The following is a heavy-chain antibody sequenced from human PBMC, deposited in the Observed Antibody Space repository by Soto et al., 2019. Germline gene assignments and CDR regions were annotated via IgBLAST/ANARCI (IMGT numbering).Heavy chain of an antibody. D-gene: IGHD4-17*01. V-gene: IGHV4-31*03. CDR1: GGSISSGGYY. CDR2: IYYSGST. CDR3: ARVFYGDYASESLFDY. J-gene: IGHJ4*02. Sequence: QVQLQESGPGLVKPSQTLSLTCTVSGGSISSGGYYWSWIRQHPGKGLEWIGYIYYSGSTYYNPSPKSRVTISVDTSKNQFSLKLSSVTAADTAVYYCARVFYGDYASESLFDYWGQGTLVTVSS.